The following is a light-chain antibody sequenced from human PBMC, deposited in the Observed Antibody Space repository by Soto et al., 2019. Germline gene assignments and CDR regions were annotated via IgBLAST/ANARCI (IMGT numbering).Light chain of an antibody. Sequence: QSVLTQPASVSGSPGQSITISCTGTSSDVGGYNYVSWYQQHPGKAPKLMIYEVSNRPSGVSNRFSGSKSGNTASLTISGLQAEQEADYYRSPYTSTSTLEGVFGTGTKVTVL. V-gene: IGLV2-14*01. CDR1: SSDVGGYNY. J-gene: IGLJ1*01. CDR2: EVS. CDR3: SPYTSTSTLEGV.